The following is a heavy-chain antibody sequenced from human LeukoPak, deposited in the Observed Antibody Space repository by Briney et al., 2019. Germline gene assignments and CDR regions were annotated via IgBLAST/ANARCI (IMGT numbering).Heavy chain of an antibody. CDR1: GGTFSSYA. D-gene: IGHD2-8*01. V-gene: IGHV1-69*04. J-gene: IGHJ6*02. CDR2: IIPILGIA. Sequence: SVKVSCKASGGTFSSYAISWVRQAPGQGLEWMGRIIPILGIANYAQKFQGRVTITADKSTSTAYMELSSLRSEDTAVYYCATERLMVYAIEAYGMDVWGQGATVTVSS. CDR3: ATERLMVYAIEAYGMDV.